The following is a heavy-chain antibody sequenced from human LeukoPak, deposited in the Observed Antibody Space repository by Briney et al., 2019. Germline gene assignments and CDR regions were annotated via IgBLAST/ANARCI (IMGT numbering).Heavy chain of an antibody. Sequence: VASVKVSCKASGYTFTSYGISWVRQAPGQGLEWMGWISAYNGNTNYAQKLQGRVTMTTDTSTSTAYMELRSPRSDDTAVYYCATEAAGTQRNWFDPWGQGTLVTVSS. CDR2: ISAYNGNT. J-gene: IGHJ5*02. CDR1: GYTFTSYG. D-gene: IGHD6-13*01. CDR3: ATEAAGTQRNWFDP. V-gene: IGHV1-18*01.